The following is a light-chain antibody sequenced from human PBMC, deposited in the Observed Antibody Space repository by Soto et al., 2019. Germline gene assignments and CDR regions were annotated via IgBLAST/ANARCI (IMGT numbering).Light chain of an antibody. CDR2: DAS. V-gene: IGKV1-39*01. CDR3: QQSYSIPYT. CDR1: QSISSY. J-gene: IGKJ2*01. Sequence: DIQMTQSPSSLSESVGDRVTITCRASQSISSYLNWYQQKPGKAPNLLIYDASSLQSGVPSRFSGSGSGTDFTLTISSLQPEDFATYYCQQSYSIPYTFGQGTKLEIK.